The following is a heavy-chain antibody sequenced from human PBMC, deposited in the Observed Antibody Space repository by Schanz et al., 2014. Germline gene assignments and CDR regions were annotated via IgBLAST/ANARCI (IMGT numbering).Heavy chain of an antibody. CDR1: RSTFSSYT. J-gene: IGHJ6*02. Sequence: QVQLVQSGAEVKKPGSSVKVSCKASRSTFSSYTISWVRQARGQGLEWVGRFIPILDVGNYAQQFQGRVTLTTDTSTSTAYMELRNLRSDDTAVYYCARAKRFGDMDVWGQGTTVTVS. CDR3: ARAKRFGDMDV. D-gene: IGHD3-10*01. CDR2: FIPILDVG. V-gene: IGHV1-69*02.